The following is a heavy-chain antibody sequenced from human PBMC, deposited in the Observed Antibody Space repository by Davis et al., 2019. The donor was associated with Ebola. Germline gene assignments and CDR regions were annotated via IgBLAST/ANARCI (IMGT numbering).Heavy chain of an antibody. V-gene: IGHV3-7*01. D-gene: IGHD6-19*01. CDR2: IKQDGSDQ. CDR3: AKDSGWQMSP. J-gene: IGHJ5*02. CDR1: GFTFSNYW. Sequence: PGGSLRLSCAASGFTFSNYWMSWVRQAPGKGPEWVGKIKQDGSDQYYLDSVKGRFTISRDNAENSLYLQMNSLTVEDTAIYYCAKDSGWQMSPWGQGTLVTVSS.